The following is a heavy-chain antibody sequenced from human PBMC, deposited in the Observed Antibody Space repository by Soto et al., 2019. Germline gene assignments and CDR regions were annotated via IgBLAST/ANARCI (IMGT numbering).Heavy chain of an antibody. CDR2: INHSGRT. D-gene: IGHD3-3*01. CDR1: GGSFSGYY. V-gene: IGHV4-34*01. Sequence: QVQLQQWGAGLLKPSETLSLTCAVYGGSFSGYYWTWIRQPPGKGLEWIGGINHSGRTNCSPSLKSRVTISVDTSKNQFSLKLSSVTAADTALYYCARGGTGAPGYYYYGVDVWGQGTTVTVSS. CDR3: ARGGTGAPGYYYYGVDV. J-gene: IGHJ6*02.